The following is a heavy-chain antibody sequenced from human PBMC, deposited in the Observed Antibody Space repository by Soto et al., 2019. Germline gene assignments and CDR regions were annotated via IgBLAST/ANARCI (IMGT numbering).Heavy chain of an antibody. D-gene: IGHD1-26*01. Sequence: SGGSLRLSCAASGFTFSSYSMNWVRQAPGKGLEWVSSISSSSSYIYYADSVKGRFTISRDNAKNSLYLQMNSLRAEDTAVYYCARLAGGSYYGMDVWGQGTTVTVSS. CDR3: ARLAGGSYYGMDV. CDR1: GFTFSSYS. J-gene: IGHJ6*02. V-gene: IGHV3-21*01. CDR2: ISSSSSYI.